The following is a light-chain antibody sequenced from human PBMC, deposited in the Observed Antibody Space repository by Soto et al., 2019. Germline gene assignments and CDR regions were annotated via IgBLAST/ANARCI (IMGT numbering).Light chain of an antibody. CDR1: SSDVGSYNL. CDR3: CSYARSSTLYV. CDR2: EVN. J-gene: IGLJ1*01. V-gene: IGLV2-23*02. Sequence: ALTQPASVSGSPGQSITISCTGTSSDVGSYNLVSWYQQHPGKAPKLTIFEVNKRPSGVSNRFSGSKSGNTASLTISGLLAEDEADYYCCSYARSSTLYVFGTGTKVTVL.